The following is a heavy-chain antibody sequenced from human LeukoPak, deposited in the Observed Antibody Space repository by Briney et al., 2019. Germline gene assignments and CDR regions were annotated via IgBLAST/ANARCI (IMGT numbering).Heavy chain of an antibody. V-gene: IGHV1-3*01. J-gene: IGHJ3*02. CDR1: GYTFTSYA. Sequence: RASVKVSCKASGYTFTSYAMHWVRQAPGQRLEWMGWINAGNGNTKYSQKFQGRVTITRDTSASTAYMELSSLRSEDTAVYYCARENLLMDAFDIWGQGTMVTVSS. CDR3: ARENLLMDAFDI. D-gene: IGHD3-10*01. CDR2: INAGNGNT.